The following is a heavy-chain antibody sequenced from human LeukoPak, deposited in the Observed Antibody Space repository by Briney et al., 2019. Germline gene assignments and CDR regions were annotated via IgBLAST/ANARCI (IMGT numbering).Heavy chain of an antibody. CDR1: GGSISSYY. V-gene: IGHV4-59*01. CDR2: IYYSGST. D-gene: IGHD2-21*01. J-gene: IGHJ4*02. CDR3: ARAPFGDYSTDGYYFDY. Sequence: KASETLSLTCKVSGGSISSYYWSWIRQPPGKGLEWIRYIYYSGSTNYNPSLKSRVTISVDTSKNQFSLKLSSVTAADTAVYYCARAPFGDYSTDGYYFDYWGQGALVTVSS.